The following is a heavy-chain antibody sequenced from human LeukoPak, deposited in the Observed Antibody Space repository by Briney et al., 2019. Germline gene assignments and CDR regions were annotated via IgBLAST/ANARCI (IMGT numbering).Heavy chain of an antibody. CDR1: GYTFTSNS. CDR3: ARPSYGASDY. J-gene: IGHJ4*02. Sequence: GESLKISCKASGYTFTSNSIGWVRQMPGKGLEWLGIIYPDDSRTRYSPSFQGQVTMSVDKSISTAYLQWSSLKASDTAMYYCARPSYGASDYWGQGTLVTVSS. CDR2: IYPDDSRT. V-gene: IGHV5-51*01. D-gene: IGHD4-17*01.